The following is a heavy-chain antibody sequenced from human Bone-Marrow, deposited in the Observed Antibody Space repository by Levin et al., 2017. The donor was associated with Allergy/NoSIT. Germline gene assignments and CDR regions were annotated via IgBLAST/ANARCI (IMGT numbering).Heavy chain of an antibody. J-gene: IGHJ3*01. Sequence: SETLSLTCTVSGASIRNYYWSWIRQSPQKGLEWIGYIYNSGTTNYNPSLKSRVTISVDTSRNQFSLKLSSVTAADTAVYYCAAEREGYCGGSSCYADAFDVWGRGTMVTVSS. CDR2: IYNSGTT. V-gene: IGHV4-59*01. D-gene: IGHD2-15*01. CDR1: GASIRNYY. CDR3: AAEREGYCGGSSCYADAFDV.